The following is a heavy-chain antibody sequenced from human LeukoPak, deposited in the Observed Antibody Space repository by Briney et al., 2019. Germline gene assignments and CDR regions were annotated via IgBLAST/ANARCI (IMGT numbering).Heavy chain of an antibody. Sequence: GGSLRLSCAASGFTFSSNYMSWIRQAPGKGLEWVSYISVSGSYKYYADSVKGRFTISRDNAKKSLYLQMNSLRAEDTAVYYCARGEYYESSGYYHYEYWGQGTLVTVSS. J-gene: IGHJ4*02. CDR2: ISVSGSYK. D-gene: IGHD3-22*01. V-gene: IGHV3-11*01. CDR1: GFTFSSNY. CDR3: ARGEYYESSGYYHYEY.